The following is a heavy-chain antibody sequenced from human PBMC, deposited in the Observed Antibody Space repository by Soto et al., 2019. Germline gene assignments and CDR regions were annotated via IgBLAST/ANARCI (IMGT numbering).Heavy chain of an antibody. Sequence: GGSLRLCCGASGFTFSSYWRSWVRQDTGKGLEWVANIKQDGSEKYYVDSVKGRFTISRDNAKNSLYLQMNSLRAEDTAVYYCARDLWYSSGWYVEYYFDYWGQGTLVTVSS. J-gene: IGHJ4*02. CDR3: ARDLWYSSGWYVEYYFDY. CDR2: IKQDGSEK. CDR1: GFTFSSYW. V-gene: IGHV3-7*01. D-gene: IGHD6-19*01.